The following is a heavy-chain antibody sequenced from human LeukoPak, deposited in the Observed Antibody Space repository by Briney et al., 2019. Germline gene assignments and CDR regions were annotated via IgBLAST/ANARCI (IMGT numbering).Heavy chain of an antibody. D-gene: IGHD1-26*01. Sequence: SETLSLTCTVSGGSISSYYWSWIRQPPGKGLEWIGYIYYSGSTNYNPSLRSRVTISVDRSKNQFSLKMNSVTAADTAVYYCVREAGRDWFDPWGQGTLVTVSS. CDR1: GGSISSYY. V-gene: IGHV4-59*01. CDR3: VREAGRDWFDP. CDR2: IYYSGST. J-gene: IGHJ5*02.